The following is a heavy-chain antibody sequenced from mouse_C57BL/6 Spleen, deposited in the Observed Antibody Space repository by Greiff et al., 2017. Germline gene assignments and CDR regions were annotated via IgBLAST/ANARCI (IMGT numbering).Heavy chain of an antibody. CDR3: ARDSGSSYWYFDV. CDR2: INPYNGGT. D-gene: IGHD1-1*01. J-gene: IGHJ1*03. CDR1: GYTFTDYY. Sequence: EVKLVESGPVLVKPGASVKMSCKASGYTFTDYYMNWVKQSHGKSLEWIGVINPYNGGTSYNQKFKGKATLTVDKSSSTAYMELNSLTSEDSAVYYCARDSGSSYWYFDVWGTGTTVTVSS. V-gene: IGHV1-19*01.